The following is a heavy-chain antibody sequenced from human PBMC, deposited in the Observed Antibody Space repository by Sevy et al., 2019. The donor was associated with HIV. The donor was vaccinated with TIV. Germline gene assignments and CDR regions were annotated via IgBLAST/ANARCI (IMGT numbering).Heavy chain of an antibody. CDR3: TTRLDIVSSPTVPTAMVDY. D-gene: IGHD2-2*03. Sequence: GGSLRLSCAASGFTFSNAWMSWVRQAPGKGLEWVGRIKSKTDGGTTDYAAPVEGRFTISRDDSKNTLYLQMNSLKTEDTAVYYCTTRLDIVSSPTVPTAMVDYWGQGTLVTVSS. CDR1: GFTFSNAW. CDR2: IKSKTDGGTT. J-gene: IGHJ4*02. V-gene: IGHV3-15*01.